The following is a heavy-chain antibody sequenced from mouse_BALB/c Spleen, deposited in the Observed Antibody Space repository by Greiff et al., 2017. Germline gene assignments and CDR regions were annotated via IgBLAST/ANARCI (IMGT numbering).Heavy chain of an antibody. CDR2: INPSTGYT. Sequence: QVQLQQSGAELAKPGASVKMSCKASGYTFTSYWMHWVKQRPGQGLEWIGYINPSTGYTEYNQKFKDKATLTADKSSSTAYMQLSSLTSEDSAVYYCARPKGSSYAMDYWGQGTSVTVSS. J-gene: IGHJ4*01. CDR3: ARPKGSSYAMDY. V-gene: IGHV1-7*01. CDR1: GYTFTSYW.